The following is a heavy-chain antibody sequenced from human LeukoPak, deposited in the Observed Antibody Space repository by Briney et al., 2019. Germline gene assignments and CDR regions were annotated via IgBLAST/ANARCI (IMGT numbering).Heavy chain of an antibody. CDR2: IYYSGNT. CDR1: GGSVSSGSYY. J-gene: IGHJ4*02. CDR3: ASTSGYCSGGNCYSAFDY. Sequence: PSETLSLTCTVSGGSVSSGSYYWNWIRQPPGKGLEWIGYIYYSGNTNYNPSLKSRLTISVDTSNNQFSLKLSSVTAADTAVYYCASTSGYCSGGNCYSAFDYWGQGTLVTVSS. D-gene: IGHD2-15*01. V-gene: IGHV4-61*01.